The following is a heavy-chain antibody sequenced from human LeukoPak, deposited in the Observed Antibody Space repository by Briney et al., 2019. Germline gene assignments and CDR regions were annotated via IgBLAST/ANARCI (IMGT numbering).Heavy chain of an antibody. V-gene: IGHV3-33*01. CDR3: AGGYGSYLFDY. CDR1: GLTLSSHV. J-gene: IGHJ4*02. D-gene: IGHD3-10*01. Sequence: GGPLRLSCAASGLTLSSHVMQWVCQAPGKGLEWVAVIWYDGSNKYYADSVKGRFTISRDNSKNTLYLQMNSLRAEDTAVYYCAGGYGSYLFDYWGQGTLVTVSS. CDR2: IWYDGSNK.